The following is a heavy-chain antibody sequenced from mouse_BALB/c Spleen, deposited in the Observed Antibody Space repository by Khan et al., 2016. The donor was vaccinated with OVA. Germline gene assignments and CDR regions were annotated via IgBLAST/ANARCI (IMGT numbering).Heavy chain of an antibody. CDR1: GYTFSTYW. CDR2: INPTSGYT. V-gene: IGHV1-7*01. J-gene: IGHJ2*01. Sequence: QIQLVQSGAALAKPGASVKMSCKASGYTFSTYWMHWVKQRPGQGLEWIGYINPTSGYTDYNEKFKDKATLSADKSSSTAYMQLSRLTSEDAAVYDCTRDRIDYWGQGTTLTVSS. CDR3: TRDRIDY.